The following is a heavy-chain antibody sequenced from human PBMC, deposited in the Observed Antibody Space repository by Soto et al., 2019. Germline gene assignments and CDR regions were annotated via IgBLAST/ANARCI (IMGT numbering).Heavy chain of an antibody. J-gene: IGHJ1*01. Sequence: QVQLQESGPGLVKPSGTLSLTCAVSGGSISSSNWWSWVRQPPGKGLEWIGEIYHSGSTNYNPSPKSRVTISGDQSKNQFSLKLRSVPAADTAVYYCARMRVEQLKTGYFQHWGQGTLVTVSS. CDR1: GGSISSSNW. CDR2: IYHSGST. D-gene: IGHD6-13*01. V-gene: IGHV4-4*02. CDR3: ARMRVEQLKTGYFQH.